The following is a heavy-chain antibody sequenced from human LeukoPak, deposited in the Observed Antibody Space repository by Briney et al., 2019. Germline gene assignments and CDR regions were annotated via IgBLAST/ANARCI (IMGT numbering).Heavy chain of an antibody. J-gene: IGHJ3*02. CDR2: INYSGST. V-gene: IGHV4-59*01. D-gene: IGHD3-22*01. CDR1: GGSISSYY. Sequence: AETLSLTCTVSGGSISSYYWSWIRQPPGKGLEWIVYINYSGSTNYNPSLKSRVTISVDTSKNQFSLKLSSLTAADTAVYYCARDQRGYYDSSGLGAFDIWGQGTMVTVSS. CDR3: ARDQRGYYDSSGLGAFDI.